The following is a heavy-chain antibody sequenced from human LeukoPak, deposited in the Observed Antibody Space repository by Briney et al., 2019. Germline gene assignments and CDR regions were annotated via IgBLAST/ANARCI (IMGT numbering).Heavy chain of an antibody. D-gene: IGHD5-18*01. Sequence: GGSLRLSCAASGFTFSSYAMHWVRQAPGKGLEWVSGISWNSGSIGYADSVKGRFTISRDNAKNSLYLQMNSLRAEDTALYYCAKDITYSYGSSYFDYWGQGTLVTVSS. CDR3: AKDITYSYGSSYFDY. CDR2: ISWNSGSI. CDR1: GFTFSSYA. V-gene: IGHV3-9*01. J-gene: IGHJ4*02.